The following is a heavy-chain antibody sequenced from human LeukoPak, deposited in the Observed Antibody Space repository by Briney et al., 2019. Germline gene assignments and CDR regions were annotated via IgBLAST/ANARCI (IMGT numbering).Heavy chain of an antibody. CDR3: ASAITMIVVAPGY. V-gene: IGHV3-30-3*01. CDR1: GFTFSSYW. D-gene: IGHD3-22*01. CDR2: ISYDGSNK. Sequence: GGSLRLSCAASGFTFSSYWMHWVRRAPGKGLEWVAVISYDGSNKYYADSVKGRFTISRDNSKNTLYLQMNSLRAEDTAVYYCASAITMIVVAPGYWGQGTLVTVSS. J-gene: IGHJ4*02.